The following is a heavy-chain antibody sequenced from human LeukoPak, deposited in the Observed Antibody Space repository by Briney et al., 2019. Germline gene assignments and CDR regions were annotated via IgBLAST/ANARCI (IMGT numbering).Heavy chain of an antibody. D-gene: IGHD2-15*01. J-gene: IGHJ3*02. Sequence: ASVKVSCNASGYTFTGYYMHWVRQAPGQGLEWMGWINPNSGGTNYAQKFQGRVTMTRDTSISTAHMELSRLRSDDTAVYYCARDKPPGSSWNDAFDIWGQGTMVTVSS. CDR3: ARDKPPGSSWNDAFDI. CDR1: GYTFTGYY. V-gene: IGHV1-2*02. CDR2: INPNSGGT.